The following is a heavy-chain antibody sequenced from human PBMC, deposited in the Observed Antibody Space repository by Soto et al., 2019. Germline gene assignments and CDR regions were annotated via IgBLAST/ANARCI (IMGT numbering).Heavy chain of an antibody. CDR2: INAGNGNT. D-gene: IGHD3-22*01. Sequence: ASVKVSCKACGYTFTSYAMHCVRQAPEQRLEWMGWINAGNGNTKYSQKFQGRVTITRDTPASTAYMELSSLRSEDTAVYYCAVYYYDSSGYYYFDYWGQGTLVTVSS. J-gene: IGHJ4*02. V-gene: IGHV1-3*01. CDR3: AVYYYDSSGYYYFDY. CDR1: GYTFTSYA.